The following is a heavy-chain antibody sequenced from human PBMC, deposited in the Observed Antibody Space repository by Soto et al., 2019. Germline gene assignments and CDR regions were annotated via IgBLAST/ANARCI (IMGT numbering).Heavy chain of an antibody. CDR2: IKQDGSEK. CDR3: ARGPPRDYDSSGNFDY. D-gene: IGHD3-22*01. CDR1: GFTFSSYW. V-gene: IGHV3-7*04. Sequence: EVQLVESGGGLVQPGGSLRLSCAASGFTFSSYWMSWVRQAPGKGLEWVANIKQDGSEKYYVDSVKGRFTISRDNAKNSLYLQMNSLRAEDTAVYYCARGPPRDYDSSGNFDYWGQGTLVTVSS. J-gene: IGHJ4*02.